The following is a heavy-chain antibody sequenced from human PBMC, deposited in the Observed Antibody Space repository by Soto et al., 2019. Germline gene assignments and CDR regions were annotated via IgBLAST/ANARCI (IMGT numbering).Heavy chain of an antibody. CDR3: ARSIVVVPAVLFDP. Sequence: SETLSLTCAISGDSVSSNSAAWNWIRQSPSRGLEWLGRTYYRSKWYNDYAVSVKSRITINPDTSKNQFSLQLNSVTPEDTAVYYCARSIVVVPAVLFDPWGQGTLVTVSS. J-gene: IGHJ5*02. D-gene: IGHD2-2*01. CDR1: GDSVSSNSAA. V-gene: IGHV6-1*01. CDR2: TYYRSKWYN.